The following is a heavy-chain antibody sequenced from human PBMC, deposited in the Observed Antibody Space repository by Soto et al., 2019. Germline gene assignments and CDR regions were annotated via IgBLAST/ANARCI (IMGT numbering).Heavy chain of an antibody. J-gene: IGHJ4*02. D-gene: IGHD3-10*01. CDR3: AKDMDYYGSGSTSYYFDY. CDR2: ISGSGGST. Sequence: GGSLRLSCAASGFTFSSYAMSWVRQAPGKGLEWVSAISGSGGSTYYADSVKGRFTISRDNSKNTLYLQMNSLRAEDTAVYYCAKDMDYYGSGSTSYYFDYWGQGTLVTVSS. V-gene: IGHV3-23*01. CDR1: GFTFSSYA.